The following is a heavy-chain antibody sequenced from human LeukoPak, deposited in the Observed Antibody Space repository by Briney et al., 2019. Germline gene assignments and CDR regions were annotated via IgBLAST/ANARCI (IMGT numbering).Heavy chain of an antibody. CDR3: ASGYRYGGSAYCYYGMDV. V-gene: IGHV1-69*06. CDR2: IIPIFGTA. J-gene: IGHJ6*02. CDR1: GGTFSSYA. Sequence: SVKVSCKASGGTFSSYAISWVRQAPGQGLEWMGGIIPIFGTANYAQKFQGRVTITADKSTSTAYMELSSLRSEDTAVYYCASGYRYGGSAYCYYGMDVWGQGTTVTVSS. D-gene: IGHD5-18*01.